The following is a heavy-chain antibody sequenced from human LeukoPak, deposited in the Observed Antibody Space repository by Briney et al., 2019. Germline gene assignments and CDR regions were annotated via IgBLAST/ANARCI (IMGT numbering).Heavy chain of an antibody. D-gene: IGHD4-4*01. CDR1: GFTFSSYG. CDR2: ISYDGSNK. Sequence: GGSLRLSCAASGFTFSSYGMHWVRQAPGKGLEWVAVISYDGSNKYYADSVKGRFTISRDNSKNTLYLQMNSLRAEDTAVYYCASDYSNYGSYFDHWGQGTLVTVSS. J-gene: IGHJ4*02. V-gene: IGHV3-30*03. CDR3: ASDYSNYGSYFDH.